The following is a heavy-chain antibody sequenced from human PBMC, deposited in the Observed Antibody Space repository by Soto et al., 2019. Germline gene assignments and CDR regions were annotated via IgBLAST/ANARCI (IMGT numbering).Heavy chain of an antibody. CDR3: ARDGFRITTFGVVTPYYYYGMDV. Sequence: PGGSLRLSCAASGFTFSSYWMSWVRQAPGKGLEWVANIKQDGSEKYYVDSVKGRFTISRDNAKNSLYLQMNGLRAEDTAVYYCARDGFRITTFGVVTPYYYYGMDVWGQGTTVTVSS. D-gene: IGHD3-3*01. J-gene: IGHJ6*02. CDR1: GFTFSSYW. V-gene: IGHV3-7*05. CDR2: IKQDGSEK.